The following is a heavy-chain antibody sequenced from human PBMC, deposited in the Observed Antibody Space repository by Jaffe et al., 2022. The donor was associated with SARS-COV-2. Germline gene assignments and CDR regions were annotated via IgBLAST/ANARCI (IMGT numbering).Heavy chain of an antibody. CDR2: ISWNSGSI. J-gene: IGHJ6*02. V-gene: IGHV3-9*01. CDR1: GFTFDDYA. Sequence: EVQLVESGGGLVQPGRSLRLSCAASGFTFDDYAMHWVRQAPGKGLEWVSGISWNSGSIGYADSVKGRFTISRDNAKNSLYLQMNSLRAEDTALYYCAKAVVAAPIETDGMDVWGQGTTVTVSS. D-gene: IGHD2-15*01. CDR3: AKAVVAAPIETDGMDV.